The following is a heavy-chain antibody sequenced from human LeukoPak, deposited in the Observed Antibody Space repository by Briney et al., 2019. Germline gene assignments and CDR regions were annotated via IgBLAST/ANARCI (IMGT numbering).Heavy chain of an antibody. CDR2: INHSGST. CDR1: GGSFSGYY. CDR3: ARATPPAGPTNMRNWPRVPCCMDV. Sequence: SETLSVTCAVYGGSFSGYYWSCIRQPPGKGLEWIGEINHSGSTNYNPSLKSRVTISVDTSKNQFSLKLSSVTAADTAVYYCARATPPAGPTNMRNWPRVPCCMDVWGKGTTVAASS. D-gene: IGHD2-8*01. V-gene: IGHV4-34*01. J-gene: IGHJ6*04.